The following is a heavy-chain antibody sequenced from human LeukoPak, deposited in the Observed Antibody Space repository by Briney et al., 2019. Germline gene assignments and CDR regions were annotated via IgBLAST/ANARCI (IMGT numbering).Heavy chain of an antibody. CDR3: AKAKDYYASGSYPDY. V-gene: IGHV3-23*01. J-gene: IGHJ4*02. CDR2: ISISGGSA. D-gene: IGHD3-10*01. Sequence: PGGSLRLSCAASGFTFSSYAMNWVRQPPGKGLEWVSVISISGGSANYGDSVKGRFTVSRDNSKSTLYLQMNSLRVEDTAIYYCAKAKDYYASGSYPDYWGQGTLVTVSS. CDR1: GFTFSSYA.